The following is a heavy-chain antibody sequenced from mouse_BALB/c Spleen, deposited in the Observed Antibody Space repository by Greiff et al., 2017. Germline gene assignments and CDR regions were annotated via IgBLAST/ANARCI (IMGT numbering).Heavy chain of an antibody. J-gene: IGHJ2*01. CDR3: ARYGSSPYYFDY. CDR2: ISNLAYSI. CDR1: GFTFSDYG. Sequence: EVHLVESGGGLVQPGGSRKLSCAASGFTFSDYGMAWVRQAPGKGPEWVAFISNLAYSIYYADTVTGRFTISRENAKNTLYLEMSSLRSEDTAMYYCARYGSSPYYFDYWGQGTTLTVSS. V-gene: IGHV5-15*02. D-gene: IGHD1-1*01.